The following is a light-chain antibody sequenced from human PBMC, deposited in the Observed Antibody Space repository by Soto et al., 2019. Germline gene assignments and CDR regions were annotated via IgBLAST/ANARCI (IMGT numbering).Light chain of an antibody. CDR2: GAS. Sequence: EIVLTQSPGSLSLSLGERATLSCRASQSVDSAFFAWYQQKPGQPPRLLMYGASRRATGIPDRFSGSGSRTDFTLTSSRLEPEDFAVYYCQQYASSLTFGQGTKVEI. V-gene: IGKV3-20*01. CDR3: QQYASSLT. J-gene: IGKJ1*01. CDR1: QSVDSAF.